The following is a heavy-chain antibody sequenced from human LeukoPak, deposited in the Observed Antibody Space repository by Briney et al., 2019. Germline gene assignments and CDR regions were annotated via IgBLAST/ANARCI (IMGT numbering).Heavy chain of an antibody. CDR2: ISSSGSTI. Sequence: PGGSLRLSCAASGFTFSSYEMNWVRQAPGKGLEWVSYISSSGSTIYYADSVKGRFTISRDNAKNSLYLQMNSLRAEDTAIYYCARDYRESAIFGVVYGIDYWGQGTLVTVSS. J-gene: IGHJ4*02. CDR1: GFTFSSYE. D-gene: IGHD3-3*01. CDR3: ARDYRESAIFGVVYGIDY. V-gene: IGHV3-48*03.